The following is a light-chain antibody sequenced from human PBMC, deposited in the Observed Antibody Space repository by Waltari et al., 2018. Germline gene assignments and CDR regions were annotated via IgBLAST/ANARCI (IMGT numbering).Light chain of an antibody. CDR1: SSDVGSFNR. V-gene: IGLV2-18*02. CDR3: SSFTNSNTWV. Sequence: QSALTQPPSVSGSPGQSVTISCTGTSSDVGSFNRVSWYLQPPGTAPNRIIYAVTYRPPGVHDRFSGSRSGNTASLTISGLQAEDEADYYCSSFTNSNTWVFGGGTKLTVL. J-gene: IGLJ3*02. CDR2: AVT.